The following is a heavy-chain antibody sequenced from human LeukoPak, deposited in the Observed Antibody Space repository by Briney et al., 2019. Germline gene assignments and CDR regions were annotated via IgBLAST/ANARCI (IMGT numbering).Heavy chain of an antibody. J-gene: IGHJ4*02. CDR3: AREGTSRLWGYCSVYAPGDCYSDY. Sequence: GGSLRLSCAASGFTFSSYSMNWVRQAPGKGLEWVSSISSSSSYIYYADSVKGRFTISRDNAKNSLYLQMNSLRAEDTAVYYCAREGTSRLWGYCSVYAPGDCYSDYWGQGTLVTVSS. V-gene: IGHV3-21*01. D-gene: IGHD2-21*01. CDR2: ISSSSSYI. CDR1: GFTFSSYS.